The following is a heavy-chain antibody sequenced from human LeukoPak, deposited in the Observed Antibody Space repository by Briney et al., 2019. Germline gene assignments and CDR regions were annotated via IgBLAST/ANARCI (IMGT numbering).Heavy chain of an antibody. V-gene: IGHV3-21*06. CDR1: GFTFRDSS. CDR2: SEITSKYI. D-gene: IGHD1-26*01. CDR3: ATGHSRSLQRLDAFDN. J-gene: IGHJ3*02. Sequence: GGSLRLSCVAPGFTFRDSSMNWGGLAPGGGPNWGSSSEITSKYIYYGDSMKGRFTISRDNAKNLLYLQMDSLRVDDTALYYCATGHSRSLQRLDAFDNWGQGTMVTVSS.